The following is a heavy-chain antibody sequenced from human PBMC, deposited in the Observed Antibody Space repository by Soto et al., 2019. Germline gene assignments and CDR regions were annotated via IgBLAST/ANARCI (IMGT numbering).Heavy chain of an antibody. V-gene: IGHV3-30-3*01. J-gene: IGHJ4*02. CDR2: ISYDGSNK. CDR3: ANLPVGSGTYLKKYSFDY. CDR1: GFTFSTYS. D-gene: IGHD1-26*01. Sequence: QVQLVESGGGVVQPGRSLRLSCAASGFTFSTYSMHWVRQAPGKGLEWVALISYDGSNKYYADSVKGRFTIARDNSKNTLYLQMNSLKAEDTSVYYCANLPVGSGTYLKKYSFDYWGQGTLVTVSS.